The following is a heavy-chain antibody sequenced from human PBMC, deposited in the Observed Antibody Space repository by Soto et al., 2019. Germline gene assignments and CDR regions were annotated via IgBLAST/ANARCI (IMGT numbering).Heavy chain of an antibody. D-gene: IGHD3-3*01. V-gene: IGHV4-31*03. J-gene: IGHJ6*02. CDR3: AAGVVTNYYYYGMDV. CDR1: GGSISSGGYY. CDR2: IYYSGST. Sequence: SETLSLTCTVSGGSISSGGYYWSWIRQHPGKGLEWIGYIYYSGSTYYNPSLKSRVTISVDTSKNQFSLKLSSVTAADTAVYYCAAGVVTNYYYYGMDVWGQGTTVTVSS.